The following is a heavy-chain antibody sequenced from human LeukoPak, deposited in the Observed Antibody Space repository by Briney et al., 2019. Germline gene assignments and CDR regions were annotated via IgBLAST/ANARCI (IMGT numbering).Heavy chain of an antibody. CDR2: IYTTGTT. D-gene: IGHD1-26*01. Sequence: SETLSLTCTVSGGSINSYYWGWVRQAAGKGLEWIGRIYTTGTTYYSPSRKSRLTMSVDTSKNQFSLNLRSVTAADTALYYCGRQGYTAAYYFLDYWSQGTLVTVSS. V-gene: IGHV4-4*07. CDR3: GRQGYTAAYYFLDY. CDR1: GGSINSYY. J-gene: IGHJ4*02.